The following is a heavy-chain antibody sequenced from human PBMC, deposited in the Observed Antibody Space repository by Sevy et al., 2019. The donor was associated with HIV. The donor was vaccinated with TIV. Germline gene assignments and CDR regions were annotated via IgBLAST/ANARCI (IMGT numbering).Heavy chain of an antibody. CDR3: ARLSTLRGQFYWFDP. Sequence: ASVKVSCKASGYTFSSYGISWVRQAPGQGLEWMGWIGAYNGNKNYAQKFQGRVTLTTDTSTSTAYMDLTSLRSDDTAVYYCARLSTLRGQFYWFDPWGQGTLVTVSS. CDR1: GYTFSSYG. V-gene: IGHV1-18*04. CDR2: IGAYNGNK. D-gene: IGHD3-10*01. J-gene: IGHJ5*02.